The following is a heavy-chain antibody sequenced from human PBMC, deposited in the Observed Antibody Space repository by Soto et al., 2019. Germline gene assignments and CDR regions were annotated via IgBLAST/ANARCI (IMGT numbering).Heavy chain of an antibody. Sequence: QVQLVQSGGEVKKPGASVKVSCKASGYTFTSYGITWVRQAPGQGLEYLGWISTYNGNTDFAQKVQNRVTLTTDTSTSTAYMELRSLRPADTAVYYCARAKVLITPNWFDPWGQGTLVTVSS. V-gene: IGHV1-18*01. CDR3: ARAKVLITPNWFDP. CDR1: GYTFTSYG. J-gene: IGHJ5*02. CDR2: ISTYNGNT. D-gene: IGHD3-16*01.